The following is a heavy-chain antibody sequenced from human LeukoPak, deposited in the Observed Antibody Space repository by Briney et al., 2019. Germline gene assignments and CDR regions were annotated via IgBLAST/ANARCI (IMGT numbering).Heavy chain of an antibody. D-gene: IGHD2-15*01. CDR1: GFTFSSYW. CDR2: IKEDGSEK. J-gene: IGHJ4*02. CDR3: ARVRSGGSCYRSFDY. Sequence: GSLGLACEDSGFTFSSYWMSWVRQAPAKGRGWVASIKEDGSEKYYVDSVKGRFTISRDNAKNSLYLQMNSLRAEDTALYYCARVRSGGSCYRSFDYWGQGTLVTVSS. V-gene: IGHV3-7*03.